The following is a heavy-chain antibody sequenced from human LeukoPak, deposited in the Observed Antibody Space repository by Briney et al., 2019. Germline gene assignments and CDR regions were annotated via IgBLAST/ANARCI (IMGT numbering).Heavy chain of an antibody. CDR2: MNPNSGNT. J-gene: IGHJ3*02. CDR3: ARGLSASIWNAFDI. V-gene: IGHV1-8*01. D-gene: IGHD1-1*01. Sequence: ASVKVSCKASGYTFTSYDINWVRQATGQGLEWMGWMNPNSGNTGYAQKFQGRVTMTRNTSISTAYMELSSLRSEDTAVYYCARGLSASIWNAFDIWGQGTMITVSS. CDR1: GYTFTSYD.